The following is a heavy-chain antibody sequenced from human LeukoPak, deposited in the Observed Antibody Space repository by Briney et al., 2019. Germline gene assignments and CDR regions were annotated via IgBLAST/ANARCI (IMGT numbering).Heavy chain of an antibody. CDR3: ARDSGGDQLPFFWFDP. J-gene: IGHJ5*02. CDR2: INPNSGGT. CDR1: GYTSTGCY. Sequence: ASVKVSCKASGYTSTGCYMHWVRQAPGQGLEWMGWINPNSGGTNYAQKFQGWVPMTRDTSISTAYMELSRLRSDDTAVYYCARDSGGDQLPFFWFDPWGQGTLVTVSS. V-gene: IGHV1-2*04. D-gene: IGHD2-2*01.